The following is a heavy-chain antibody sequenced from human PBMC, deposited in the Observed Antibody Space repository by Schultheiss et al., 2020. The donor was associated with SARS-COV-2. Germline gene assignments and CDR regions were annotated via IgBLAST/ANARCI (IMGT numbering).Heavy chain of an antibody. J-gene: IGHJ6*02. Sequence: SQTLSLTCTVSGGSVSSGSYYWSWIRQPAGKGLEWIGRIYTSGSTNYNPSLKSRVTISVDTSKNQFSLKLSSVTAADTAVFYCARGSTVTTFFHYQYYYGMDVWGQGTTVTVSS. D-gene: IGHD4-17*01. CDR3: ARGSTVTTFFHYQYYYGMDV. CDR2: IYTSGST. CDR1: GGSVSSGSYY. V-gene: IGHV4-61*02.